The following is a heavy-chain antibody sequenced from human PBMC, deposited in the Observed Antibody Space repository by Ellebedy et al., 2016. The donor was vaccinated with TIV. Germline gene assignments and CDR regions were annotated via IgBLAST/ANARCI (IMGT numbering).Heavy chain of an antibody. V-gene: IGHV4-59*12. CDR3: ARGRPSCTNGVCYSVPFDY. CDR2: IYYSGST. Sequence: SETLSLTXTVSGGSISSYYWSWIRQPPGKGLEWIGYIYYSGSTNYNPSLKSRVTISVDTSKNQFSLKLSSVTAADTAVYYCARGRPSCTNGVCYSVPFDYWGQGTLVTVSS. CDR1: GGSISSYY. D-gene: IGHD2-8*01. J-gene: IGHJ4*02.